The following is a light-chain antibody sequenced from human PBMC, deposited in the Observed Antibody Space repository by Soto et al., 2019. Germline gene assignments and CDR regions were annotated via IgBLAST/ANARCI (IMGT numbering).Light chain of an antibody. Sequence: EFVLTQSPATLSLSPGERATLSCRASQSVSSYLAWYQQKPGQAPRLLIYDASNRATGIPARFSGSGSGTDFTLTISSLEPEDFAVYYCQQRSNWPPRLTFGGGTKVAIK. CDR2: DAS. V-gene: IGKV3-11*01. CDR3: QQRSNWPPRLT. CDR1: QSVSSY. J-gene: IGKJ4*01.